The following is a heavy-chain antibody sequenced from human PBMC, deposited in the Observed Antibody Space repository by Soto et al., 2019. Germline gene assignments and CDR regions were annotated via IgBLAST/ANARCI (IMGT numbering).Heavy chain of an antibody. Sequence: ASVKVSCKASGYTFTSYYMHWVRQAPGQGLEWMGIINPSGGSTSYAQKFQGRVTMTRDTSTSTVYMELSSLRSEDTAVYYCARDPTRTSIGVAGMDVWGQGTTVTVSS. CDR2: INPSGGST. J-gene: IGHJ6*02. V-gene: IGHV1-46*01. CDR1: GYTFTSYY. CDR3: ARDPTRTSIGVAGMDV. D-gene: IGHD2-21*01.